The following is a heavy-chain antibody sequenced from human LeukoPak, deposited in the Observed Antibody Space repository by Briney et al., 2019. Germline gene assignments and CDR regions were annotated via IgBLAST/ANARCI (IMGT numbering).Heavy chain of an antibody. J-gene: IGHJ4*02. D-gene: IGHD5-18*01. CDR3: ARDPAPLYSYGSLYYFDY. CDR1: EGTFSSYA. CDR2: IIPIFGTA. Sequence: SVKVSCKASEGTFSSYAISWVRQAPGQGLEWMGGIIPIFGTANYAQKFQGRVTITADESTSTAYMELSSLRSEDTAVYYCARDPAPLYSYGSLYYFDYWGQGTLVTVSS. V-gene: IGHV1-69*13.